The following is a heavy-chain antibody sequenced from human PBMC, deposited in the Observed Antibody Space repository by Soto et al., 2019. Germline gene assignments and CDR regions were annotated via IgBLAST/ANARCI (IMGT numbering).Heavy chain of an antibody. CDR1: GGSISSGDYY. J-gene: IGHJ4*02. Sequence: SETLSLTCTVSGGSISSGDYYWGWIRQPPGKGLEWIGYIYYSGSTYYNPSLKSRVTISVDTSKNQFSLKLSSVTAADTAVYYCAREQNYDYGGNYFDYWGQGTLVTVSS. CDR2: IYYSGST. D-gene: IGHD4-17*01. V-gene: IGHV4-30-4*01. CDR3: AREQNYDYGGNYFDY.